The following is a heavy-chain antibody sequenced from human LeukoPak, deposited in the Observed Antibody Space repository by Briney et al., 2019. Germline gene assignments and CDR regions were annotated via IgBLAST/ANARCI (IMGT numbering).Heavy chain of an antibody. CDR1: RFTFSGYA. CDR2: ISYDGSNK. V-gene: IGHV3-30*01. Sequence: PGGSLRLSCVASRFTFSGYAMHWVRQAPGKGLECVALISYDGSNKYYADSVKGRFTISRDNSKNTLYLKMNSLRAEDTAVYYCARDWSYSAGYIDYWGQGTLVTVSS. CDR3: ARDWSYSAGYIDY. J-gene: IGHJ4*02. D-gene: IGHD1-26*01.